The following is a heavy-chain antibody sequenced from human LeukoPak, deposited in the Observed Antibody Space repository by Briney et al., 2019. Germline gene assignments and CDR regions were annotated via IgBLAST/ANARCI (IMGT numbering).Heavy chain of an antibody. CDR1: GGSFSGYY. CDR3: GRGGQQWLVRYYYYMDV. V-gene: IGHV4-34*01. Sequence: KPSETLSLTCAVYGGSFSGYYWSWIRQPPGKGLEWIGEINHSGSTNYNPSLKSRVTISVDTSKNQFSLKLSSVTAADTAVYYCGRGGQQWLVRYYYYMDVWGKGTTVTVSS. D-gene: IGHD6-19*01. CDR2: INHSGST. J-gene: IGHJ6*03.